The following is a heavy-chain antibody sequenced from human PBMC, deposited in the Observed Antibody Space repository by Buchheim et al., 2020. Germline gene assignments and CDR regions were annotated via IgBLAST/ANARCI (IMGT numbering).Heavy chain of an antibody. V-gene: IGHV3-30-3*01. CDR3: ARINDYGDYFSLDFDY. Sequence: QVQLVESGGGVVQPGRSLRLSCAASGFTFSSYAMHWVRQAPGKGLEWVAVISYDGSNKYYADSVKGRFTFSRDNSKNTLYLQMNSLRAEDTAVYYCARINDYGDYFSLDFDYWGQGTL. CDR2: ISYDGSNK. J-gene: IGHJ4*02. CDR1: GFTFSSYA. D-gene: IGHD4-17*01.